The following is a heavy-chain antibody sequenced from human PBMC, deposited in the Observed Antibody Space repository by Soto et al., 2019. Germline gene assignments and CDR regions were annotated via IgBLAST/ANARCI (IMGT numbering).Heavy chain of an antibody. CDR1: GFTFSDYY. J-gene: IGHJ4*02. D-gene: IGHD3-10*01. CDR2: IPASGGEI. V-gene: IGHV3-11*01. CDR3: ATYYYGSGSSFDY. Sequence: GGSLRLSCAASGFTFSDYYMTWIRQAPGKGLEWASYIPASGGEIHYADSVKGRFTISRDNAENALYLQMNSLRAEDTAVYYCATYYYGSGSSFDYWGQGTLVTVSS.